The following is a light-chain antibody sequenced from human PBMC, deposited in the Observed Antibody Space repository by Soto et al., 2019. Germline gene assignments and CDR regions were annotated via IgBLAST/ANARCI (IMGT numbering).Light chain of an antibody. J-gene: IGLJ1*01. CDR3: SSYTSSSTPYV. CDR2: EVS. CDR1: SSDVGGYNY. Sequence: QSALTQPASVSGFPGQSITISCNGTSSDVGGYNYVSWYQQHPGKAPKLMIYEVSNRPSGVSNRFSGSKSGNTASLTISGLQAEDEADYYCSSYTSSSTPYVFGTGTKVTVL. V-gene: IGLV2-14*01.